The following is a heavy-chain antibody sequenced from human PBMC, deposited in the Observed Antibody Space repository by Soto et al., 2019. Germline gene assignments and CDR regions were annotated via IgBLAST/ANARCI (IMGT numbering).Heavy chain of an antibody. Sequence: QVQLVESGGGVVQPGRSLRLSCAASGFTFSSYGMHWVRQAPGKGLEWVAVISYDGSNKYYADSVKGRFTISRDNSKNTLYLQMNSLRAEDTAVYYCAKVQGDGIEVGVKWEPFDYWGQGTLVTVSS. CDR2: ISYDGSNK. V-gene: IGHV3-30*18. J-gene: IGHJ4*02. CDR3: AKVQGDGIEVGVKWEPFDY. D-gene: IGHD1-26*01. CDR1: GFTFSSYG.